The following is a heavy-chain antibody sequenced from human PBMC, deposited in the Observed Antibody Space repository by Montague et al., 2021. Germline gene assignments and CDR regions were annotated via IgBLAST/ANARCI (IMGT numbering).Heavy chain of an antibody. CDR3: AREWRGFDF. V-gene: IGHV4-59*01. Sequence: SETLSLTCTVSGDSINTYNWNWIRQPPGKGLEWIGYIYYSGNTNYNPSLKSRVTISEDTSRNQFSLEVSSVTAADTAMYYCAREWRGFDFWGHGTMVTVSS. CDR2: IYYSGNT. CDR1: GDSINTYN. D-gene: IGHD5-12*01. J-gene: IGHJ3*01.